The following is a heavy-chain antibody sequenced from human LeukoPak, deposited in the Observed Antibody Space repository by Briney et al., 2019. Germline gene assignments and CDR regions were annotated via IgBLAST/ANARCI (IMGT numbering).Heavy chain of an antibody. J-gene: IGHJ6*04. CDR3: ARVPLSGYDSSGYGIVDV. Sequence: GASVKVSCKASGYTFTGYYMHWVRQAPGQGLEWMGWINPNSGGTNYAQKFQGRVTMTRDTSISTAYMELSRLRSDDTAVYYCARVPLSGYDSSGYGIVDVWGKGTTVTISS. CDR1: GYTFTGYY. D-gene: IGHD3-22*01. CDR2: INPNSGGT. V-gene: IGHV1-2*02.